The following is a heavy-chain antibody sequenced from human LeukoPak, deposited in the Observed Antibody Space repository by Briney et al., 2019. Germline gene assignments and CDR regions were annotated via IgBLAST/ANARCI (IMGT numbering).Heavy chain of an antibody. CDR2: IIPIFGTA. J-gene: IGHJ6*03. D-gene: IGHD3-3*01. V-gene: IGHV1-69*13. Sequence: GASVKVSCKASGGTFSSYAISWVRQAPGLGLEWMGGIIPIFGTANYAQKFQGRVTITADESTSTAYMELSSLRSEDTAVYYCAVQLDYDFWSGPNYYYYYYMDVWGKGTTVTVSS. CDR3: AVQLDYDFWSGPNYYYYYYMDV. CDR1: GGTFSSYA.